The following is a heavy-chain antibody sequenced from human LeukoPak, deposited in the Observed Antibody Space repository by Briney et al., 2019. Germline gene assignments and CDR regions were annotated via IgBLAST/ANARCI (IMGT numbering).Heavy chain of an antibody. CDR2: ISWNSGSI. CDR1: GFTFDDYA. CDR3: AVRDPGGFDY. Sequence: GGSLRLSCAASGFTFDDYAMHWVRQAPGKGLEWVSGISWNSGSIGYADSVKGRFTISRDNSKNSLYLQMNSLRTEDTALYYCAVRDPGGFDYWGQGTLVTVSS. V-gene: IGHV3-9*01. J-gene: IGHJ4*02. D-gene: IGHD3-10*02.